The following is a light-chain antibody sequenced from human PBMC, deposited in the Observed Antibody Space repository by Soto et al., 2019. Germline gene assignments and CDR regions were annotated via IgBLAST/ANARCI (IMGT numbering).Light chain of an antibody. Sequence: EIVLTQSPGTLSLSPGEGATLSCRASQSVSNNYLAWYQHTPGQAPRLLTYAATSRPTGIPDRFRGSGSGTDFSLTSSRLEPEDFATYYCQQYGTSPHTFGQGTKVEIK. CDR1: QSVSNNY. V-gene: IGKV3-20*01. J-gene: IGKJ2*01. CDR2: AAT. CDR3: QQYGTSPHT.